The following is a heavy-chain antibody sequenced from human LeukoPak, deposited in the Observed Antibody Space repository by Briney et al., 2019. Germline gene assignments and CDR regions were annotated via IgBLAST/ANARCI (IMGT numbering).Heavy chain of an antibody. CDR1: GGFISSGGYF. V-gene: IGHV4-31*03. CDR2: ISYSGST. D-gene: IGHD1-1*01. CDR3: ARADNLNAFDY. Sequence: NPSQTLSLTCTVSGGFISSGGYFWTWIRQHPGKGLEWIGSISYSGSTYYNPSLKSRVAISVDSSKNHFSLKLRSVTAADTAVYYCARADNLNAFDYWGQGTLVTVSS. J-gene: IGHJ4*02.